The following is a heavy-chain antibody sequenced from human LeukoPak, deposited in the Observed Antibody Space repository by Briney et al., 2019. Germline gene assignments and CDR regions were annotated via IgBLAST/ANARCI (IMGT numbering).Heavy chain of an antibody. J-gene: IGHJ5*02. V-gene: IGHV7-4-1*02. D-gene: IGHD3-22*01. Sequence: PPASVKVSCKASGYTFTGYYMHWMRQAPGQGLEWMGWINTNTGNPTYAQGFTGRFVFSLDTSVSTAYLQISSLKAEDTAVYYCARDSIWYYYDSSGYNPEWFDPWGQGTLVTVSS. CDR1: GYTFTGYY. CDR2: INTNTGNP. CDR3: ARDSIWYYYDSSGYNPEWFDP.